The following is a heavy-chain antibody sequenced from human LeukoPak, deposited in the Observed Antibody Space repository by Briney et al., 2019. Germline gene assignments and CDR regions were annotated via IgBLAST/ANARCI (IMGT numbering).Heavy chain of an antibody. D-gene: IGHD3-16*02. CDR2: ISGSGGST. J-gene: IGHJ4*02. CDR1: GFTFSSYA. Sequence: GGSLRLSCAASGFTFSSYAMSWVRQAPGKGLQWVSAISGSGGSTYYADSVRGRFTISRDNSKNTLYLQMNSLRAEDTAVYYCAKFRLGELSLIDYWGQGTLVTVSS. V-gene: IGHV3-23*01. CDR3: AKFRLGELSLIDY.